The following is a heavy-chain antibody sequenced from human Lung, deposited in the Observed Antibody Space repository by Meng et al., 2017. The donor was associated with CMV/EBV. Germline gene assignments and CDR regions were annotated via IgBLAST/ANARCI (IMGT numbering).Heavy chain of an antibody. Sequence: SVXVSXXASGYTFTSYYMHWVRQAPGQGLEWMGIINPSGGSTSYAQKFQGRVTMTRDTSTSTVYMELSSLRSEDTAVYYCARVAGGGNSPFDYWGQGTLVXVSS. CDR3: ARVAGGGNSPFDY. CDR2: INPSGGST. V-gene: IGHV1-46*01. J-gene: IGHJ4*02. D-gene: IGHD4-23*01. CDR1: GYTFTSYY.